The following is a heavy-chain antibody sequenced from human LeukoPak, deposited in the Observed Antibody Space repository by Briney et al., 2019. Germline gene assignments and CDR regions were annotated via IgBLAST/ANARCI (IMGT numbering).Heavy chain of an antibody. CDR1: GGSISSYY. J-gene: IGHJ4*02. CDR2: IHSSGST. CDR3: VRRAVAENYFDS. Sequence: SETLSLTCAVSGGSISSYYWSWVRQPPGKGLEYIGYIHSSGSTNYNPSLTSPVTSSVDTPKNQFSLKLMSVTAADTAVYYCVRRAVAENYFDSWGQGILVTVSS. V-gene: IGHV4-59*08. D-gene: IGHD6-19*01.